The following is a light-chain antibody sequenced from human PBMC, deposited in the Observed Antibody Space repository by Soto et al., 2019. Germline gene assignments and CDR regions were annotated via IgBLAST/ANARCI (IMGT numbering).Light chain of an antibody. J-gene: IGLJ1*01. CDR1: SSDVGGYNY. CDR3: SSYAGSNTYV. Sequence: QSALTQPPSASESPGQSVTISCTGTSSDVGGYNYVSWYQHHPGKAPKLMIYEVTKRPSGVPDRFSGSKSGNTASLTVSGLQAEDDADYYCSSYAGSNTYVFGTGTKVNVL. CDR2: EVT. V-gene: IGLV2-8*01.